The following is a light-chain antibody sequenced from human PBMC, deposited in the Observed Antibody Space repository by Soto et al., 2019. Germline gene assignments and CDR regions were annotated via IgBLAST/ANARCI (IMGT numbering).Light chain of an antibody. CDR1: QSVSSRS. J-gene: IGKJ1*01. Sequence: EIVLTQSRGTLSLSPGERATLSCRASQSVSSRSLAWYRQKPGQAPRLLIYSASSRATGIPDRLSGGGSGTDFTLTISRLEPEDFAVYYCQHYSSSRWTFGQGTKVDIK. CDR3: QHYSSSRWT. V-gene: IGKV3-20*01. CDR2: SAS.